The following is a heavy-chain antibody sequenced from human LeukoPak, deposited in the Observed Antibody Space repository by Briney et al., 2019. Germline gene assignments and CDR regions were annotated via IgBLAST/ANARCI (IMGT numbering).Heavy chain of an antibody. V-gene: IGHV3-11*04. D-gene: IGHD5-24*01. Sequence: PGGSLRLSCAASGFTFSDYYMSWIRQAPGKGLEWVSYISSSGSTIYYADSVKGRFTISRDNSKNTLYLQMNSLRAEDTAVYYCAREGDGYNLVFDYWGQGTLVTVSS. CDR1: GFTFSDYY. CDR2: ISSSGSTI. J-gene: IGHJ4*02. CDR3: AREGDGYNLVFDY.